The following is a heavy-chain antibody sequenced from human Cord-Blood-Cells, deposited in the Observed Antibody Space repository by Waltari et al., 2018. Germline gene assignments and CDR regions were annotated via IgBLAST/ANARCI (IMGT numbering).Heavy chain of an antibody. CDR2: ISAYNGNT. CDR3: ARDRRYCSSTSCYYYGMDV. V-gene: IGHV1-18*01. J-gene: IGHJ6*02. CDR1: GYTFTSYG. Sequence: QVQLVQSGAEVKKPGASVKVSCKASGYTFTSYGISWVRQASGQGLEWMGWISAYNGNTNYAQKLQGRVTMTTDTSTSTAYMELRSLRSDDTAVYYCARDRRYCSSTSCYYYGMDVWGQGTTVTVSS. D-gene: IGHD2-2*01.